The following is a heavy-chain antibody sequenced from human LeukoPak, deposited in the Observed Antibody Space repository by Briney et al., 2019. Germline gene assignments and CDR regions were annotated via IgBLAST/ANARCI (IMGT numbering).Heavy chain of an antibody. V-gene: IGHV3-21*01. CDR3: ARDPIAAAGTFDAFDI. CDR1: GFTFSSFS. CDR2: ISSSSSYI. Sequence: PGGSLRLSCAASGFTFSSFSMNWVRQAPGKGLEGVSSISSSSSYIYYADSVKGRFTISRDNAKNSLYLQMNSLRAEDTAVYYCARDPIAAAGTFDAFDIWGQGTMVTVSS. D-gene: IGHD6-13*01. J-gene: IGHJ3*02.